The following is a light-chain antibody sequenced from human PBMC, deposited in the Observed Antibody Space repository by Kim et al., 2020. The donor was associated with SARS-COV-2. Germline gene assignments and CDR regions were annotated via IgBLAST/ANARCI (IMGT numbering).Light chain of an antibody. CDR2: GKN. CDR1: SLRRYY. J-gene: IGLJ2*01. Sequence: SSELTQDPAVSVALGQTVRITCQGDSLRRYYATWYQQKPGQAPILLIYGKNNRPSGIPDRFSGSSSGNTASLTITGAQAEDEADYYCNSRDTSDNVVFGGGTQLTVL. CDR3: NSRDTSDNVV. V-gene: IGLV3-19*01.